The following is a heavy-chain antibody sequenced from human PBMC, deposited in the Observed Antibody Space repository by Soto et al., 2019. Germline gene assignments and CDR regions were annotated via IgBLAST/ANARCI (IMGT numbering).Heavy chain of an antibody. Sequence: SETLSLTCTVSGGSISSGDYYWSWIRQPPGKGLEWIGYIYYSGSTYYNPSLKSRVTISVDTSKNQFSLKLSSVTAADTAVYHCARGDAILRYYYGMDVWGQGTTVTSP. CDR2: IYYSGST. CDR3: ARGDAILRYYYGMDV. J-gene: IGHJ6*02. CDR1: GGSISSGDYY. D-gene: IGHD2-21*01. V-gene: IGHV4-30-4*01.